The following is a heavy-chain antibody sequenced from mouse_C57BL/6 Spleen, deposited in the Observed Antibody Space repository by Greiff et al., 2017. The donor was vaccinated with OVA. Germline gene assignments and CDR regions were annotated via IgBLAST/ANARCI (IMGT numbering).Heavy chain of an antibody. D-gene: IGHD4-1*01. Sequence: VQLKESGGGLVKPGGSLKLSCAASGFTFSSYAMSWVRQTPEKRLEWVATISDGGSYTYYPDNVKGRFTISRDDAKNNLYLQMSHLKSEDTAMYYCARDPGTSFDYWGQGTTLTVSS. CDR3: ARDPGTSFDY. CDR1: GFTFSSYA. V-gene: IGHV5-4*01. J-gene: IGHJ2*01. CDR2: ISDGGSYT.